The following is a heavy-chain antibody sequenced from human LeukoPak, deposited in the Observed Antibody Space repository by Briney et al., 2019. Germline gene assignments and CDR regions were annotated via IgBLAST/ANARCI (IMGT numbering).Heavy chain of an antibody. D-gene: IGHD2-15*01. J-gene: IGHJ4*02. V-gene: IGHV3-15*01. CDR2: IKSKSDGGTA. CDR1: GFTFTDPW. CDR3: TTLSVAGRRADY. Sequence: GGSLRLSCAASGFTFTDPWLSWVRQAPGKGLEWVGRIKSKSDGGTADYAAPVKGRFTISRDDSKNTLFLQMNTLKTEDTAVYHCTTLSVAGRRADYWGQGTLVTVSS.